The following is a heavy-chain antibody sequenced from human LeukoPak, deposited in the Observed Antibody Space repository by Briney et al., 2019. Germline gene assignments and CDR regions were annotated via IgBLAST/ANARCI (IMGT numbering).Heavy chain of an antibody. CDR2: MNPNSGNT. CDR3: ARDRVYDRNDYYYYMDV. J-gene: IGHJ6*03. CDR1: GYTFTSFD. D-gene: IGHD1-14*01. Sequence: GASVKVSCKASGYTFTSFDINWVRQATGQGLEWMGWMNPNSGNTGYAQKFQGRVTMTRDMSTSTVYMELSSLRSEDTAVYYCARDRVYDRNDYYYYMDVWGKGTTVTVSS. V-gene: IGHV1-8*01.